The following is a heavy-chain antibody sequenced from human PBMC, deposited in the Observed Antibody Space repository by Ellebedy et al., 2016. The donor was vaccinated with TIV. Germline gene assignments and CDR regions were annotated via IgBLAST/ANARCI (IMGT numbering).Heavy chain of an antibody. V-gene: IGHV1-46*01. J-gene: IGHJ4*02. CDR2: INPSDGST. D-gene: IGHD1-26*01. Sequence: AASVKVSCKASGHTFTSYYIHWVRQAPGQGLEWMGIINPSDGSTNYAQMFQGRVTMTRDTSTSVVYMELSRLISEATAVYFCARGGVGASDFDYWGQGTLVTVSS. CDR3: ARGGVGASDFDY. CDR1: GHTFTSYY.